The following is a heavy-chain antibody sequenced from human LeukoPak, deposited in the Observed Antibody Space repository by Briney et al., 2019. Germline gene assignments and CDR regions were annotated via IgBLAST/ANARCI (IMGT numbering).Heavy chain of an antibody. CDR1: GGSFSGYY. CDR2: INHSGST. CDR3: ARDSGSGSYPVYYFDY. J-gene: IGHJ4*02. Sequence: PSETLSLTCAVYGGSFSGYYWSWIRQPPGKGLEWIGEINHSGSTNYNPSLKSRVTISVDTSKNQFSLKLSSVTAADTAVYYCARDSGSGSYPVYYFDYWGQGTLVTVSS. D-gene: IGHD3-10*01. V-gene: IGHV4-34*01.